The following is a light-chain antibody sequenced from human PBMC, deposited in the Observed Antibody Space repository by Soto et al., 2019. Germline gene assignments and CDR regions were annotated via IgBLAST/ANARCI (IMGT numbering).Light chain of an antibody. CDR3: QQLFSFPPT. J-gene: IGKJ5*01. Sequence: DIQLTQSPSFLSASVGDRVTITCWASQGISNYLAWYQQKPGKAPNLLIYVASTLQSGVPSRFGGSGSGTEFTLTISSLQPEDLATYYCQQLFSFPPTFGQGTLLEIK. CDR2: VAS. V-gene: IGKV1-9*01. CDR1: QGISNY.